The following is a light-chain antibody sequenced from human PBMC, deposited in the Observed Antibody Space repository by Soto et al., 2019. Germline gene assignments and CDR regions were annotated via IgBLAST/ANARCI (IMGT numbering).Light chain of an antibody. CDR2: EVN. J-gene: IGLJ7*01. CDR3: GSYSNTATRV. CDR1: SSDIGSYDL. Sequence: QSALTQPASVSGSPGQSITISCTGTSSDIGSYDLVSWYQQHPGNAPRLIIYEVNNRPSGVSNRFSASKSGNTASLTISGLQAEDEADYYCGSYSNTATRVFGGGTQLTVL. V-gene: IGLV2-14*02.